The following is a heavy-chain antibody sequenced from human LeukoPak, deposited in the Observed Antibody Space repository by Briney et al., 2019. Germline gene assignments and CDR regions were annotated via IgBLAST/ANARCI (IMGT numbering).Heavy chain of an antibody. Sequence: GGSLRLSCVASGYTFSHYWMSWVRQTPGQGLEWVASISNGGYPTYYVDSVRGRFTISRDEARNSLFLQMNGLRADDTAVYYCTRENYGPDSWGQGTLVTVSS. V-gene: IGHV3-7*03. CDR3: TRENYGPDS. CDR2: ISNGGYPT. J-gene: IGHJ4*02. CDR1: GYTFSHYW. D-gene: IGHD3-10*01.